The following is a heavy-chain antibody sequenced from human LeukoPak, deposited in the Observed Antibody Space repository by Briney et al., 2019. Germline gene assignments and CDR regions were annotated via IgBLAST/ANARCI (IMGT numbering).Heavy chain of an antibody. D-gene: IGHD1-26*01. J-gene: IGHJ4*02. CDR1: GFTFSDYY. CDR3: ARAPSEKGAKGLYFDY. V-gene: IGHV3-11*04. Sequence: GGSLRLSCAASGFTFSDYYMSWIRQAPGKGLEWVSYISSSGSTTYYADSVKGRFTISRDNAKTSLYLQMDSLRAEDTAVYYCARAPSEKGAKGLYFDYWGQGTLVTVSS. CDR2: ISSSGSTT.